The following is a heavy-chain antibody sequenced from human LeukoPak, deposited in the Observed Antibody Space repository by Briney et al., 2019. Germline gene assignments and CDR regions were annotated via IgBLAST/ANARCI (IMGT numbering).Heavy chain of an antibody. CDR1: GFTFDDYG. J-gene: IGHJ4*02. CDR2: INWDGGST. D-gene: IGHD3-10*01. V-gene: IGHV3-20*04. Sequence: PGGSLRLSCAASGFTFDDYGMNWVRQGPGKGLEWVSGINWDGGSTGYADSVKGRFTISRDNAKNSLYLQMNSLRAEDTALYYCARARRGSSYYFDYWGQGTLVTVSS. CDR3: ARARRGSSYYFDY.